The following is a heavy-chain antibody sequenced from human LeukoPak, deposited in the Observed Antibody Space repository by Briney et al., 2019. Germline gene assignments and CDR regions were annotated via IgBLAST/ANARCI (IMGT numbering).Heavy chain of an antibody. CDR2: ISSNGGST. D-gene: IGHD6-19*01. Sequence: GGSLRLSCAASGFTFSSYAMHWVRQAPGKGLEYVSAISSNGGSTYYANSVKGRFTISRGNSKNTLYLQMGSLRAEDMAAYYCASSVQWLAHVDVWGKGTTVTVSS. CDR3: ASSVQWLAHVDV. V-gene: IGHV3-64*01. CDR1: GFTFSSYA. J-gene: IGHJ6*04.